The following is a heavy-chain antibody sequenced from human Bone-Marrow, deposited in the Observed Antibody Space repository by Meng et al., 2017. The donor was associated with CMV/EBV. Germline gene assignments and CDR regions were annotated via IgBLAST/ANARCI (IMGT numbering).Heavy chain of an antibody. CDR3: ARGGAIVVVPAAIDY. J-gene: IGHJ4*02. CDR1: TYTFIDHH. Sequence: ASVKVSCKASTYTFIDHHIHWVRQAPGQGLEWMGWIDPRTGDTKYAQKFQGRVTLSRDTSISTAYMDLSRLRSDDTAVYYCARGGAIVVVPAAIDYWGQGTLVTVSS. CDR2: IDPRTGDT. D-gene: IGHD2-2*01. V-gene: IGHV1-2*02.